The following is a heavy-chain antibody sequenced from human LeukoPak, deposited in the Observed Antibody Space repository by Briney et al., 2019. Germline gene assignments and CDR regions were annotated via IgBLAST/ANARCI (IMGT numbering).Heavy chain of an antibody. Sequence: SETLSLTCTVSGYSISSGHYWGWIRQPPGKGLEWIGSSYHRGSTYYNPSLESRVTISLDTSSNHFSLNLRSVTAADTAVYYCARHRDSQTFYDAFDIWGQGTMVTVSP. V-gene: IGHV4-38-2*02. CDR1: GYSISSGHY. J-gene: IGHJ3*02. CDR2: SYHRGST. CDR3: ARHRDSQTFYDAFDI. D-gene: IGHD3-10*01.